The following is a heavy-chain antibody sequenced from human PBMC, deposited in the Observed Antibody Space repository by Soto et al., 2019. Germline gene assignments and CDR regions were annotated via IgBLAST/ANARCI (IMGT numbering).Heavy chain of an antibody. CDR2: IYSAGNT. CDR3: ARDFVVGGPTINYYYGMDV. D-gene: IGHD1-26*01. Sequence: GGSLRLSCAASGFTVSSNYMSWVRQAPGKGLEWISIIYSAGNTYYADSVKGRFTISRDNSKNTLYLQMNSLGAEDTAVYCCARDFVVGGPTINYYYGMDVWGQGTTVTVSS. J-gene: IGHJ6*02. CDR1: GFTVSSNY. V-gene: IGHV3-66*01.